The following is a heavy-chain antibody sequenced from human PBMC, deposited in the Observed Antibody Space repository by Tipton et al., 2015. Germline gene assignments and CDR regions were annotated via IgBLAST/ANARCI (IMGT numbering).Heavy chain of an antibody. CDR1: GGSFTGYY. Sequence: TLSLTCAVYGGSFTGYYWSWIRQPPGKGLEWIGEISHNGITIYNPSLKSRVTISVDTSKNQFSLKLSPVTAADTAIYYCARVKGCTTTSCYGRIYYYYGLDVWGQGTTVTVSS. D-gene: IGHD2-2*01. J-gene: IGHJ6*02. CDR3: ARVKGCTTTSCYGRIYYYYGLDV. CDR2: ISHNGIT. V-gene: IGHV4-34*01.